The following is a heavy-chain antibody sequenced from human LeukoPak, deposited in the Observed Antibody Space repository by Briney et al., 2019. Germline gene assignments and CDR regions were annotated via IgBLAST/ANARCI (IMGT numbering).Heavy chain of an antibody. CDR3: ARDRPHGSYLDFDY. V-gene: IGHV3-66*01. D-gene: IGHD1-26*01. Sequence: GGSLRLSCAASGFTVSSNFMSWVRQAPGKGLEWVSVIYNDGSTYYADSVKGRFTISRDNSKNTLYLQMNSLRAEDTAVYYCARDRPHGSYLDFDYWGQGTLVTVSS. CDR1: GFTVSSNF. CDR2: IYNDGST. J-gene: IGHJ4*02.